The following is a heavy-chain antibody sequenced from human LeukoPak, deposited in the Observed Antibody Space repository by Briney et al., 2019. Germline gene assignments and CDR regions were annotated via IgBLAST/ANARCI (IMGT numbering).Heavy chain of an antibody. CDR1: GFTFSSYS. V-gene: IGHV3-21*01. J-gene: IGHJ3*02. CDR2: ISSSSSYI. Sequence: GGSLRLSCAASGFTFSSYSMNWVRQAPGKGLEGVSSISSSSSYIYYADSVKGRFTISRDNAKNSLYLQMNSLRAEDTAVYYCAREDSSGWYKDAFDIWGQGTMVTVSS. D-gene: IGHD6-19*01. CDR3: AREDSSGWYKDAFDI.